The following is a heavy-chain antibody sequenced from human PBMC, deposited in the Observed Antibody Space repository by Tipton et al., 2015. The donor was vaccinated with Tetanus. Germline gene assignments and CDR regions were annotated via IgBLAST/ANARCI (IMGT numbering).Heavy chain of an antibody. D-gene: IGHD2/OR15-2a*01. CDR2: IGWNSQSI. CDR3: AKGGLRRNFYRTWFDS. CDR1: GFAFDEYA. J-gene: IGHJ5*01. Sequence: SPRLSCAASGFAFDEYAMYWVRQAPGKGLEWVSGIGWNSQSIDYANSVKGRFTISRDNAKNSLYLQMNSLTTEDTAFYFCAKGGLRRNFYRTWFDSWGPGTLVTVSS. V-gene: IGHV3-9*01.